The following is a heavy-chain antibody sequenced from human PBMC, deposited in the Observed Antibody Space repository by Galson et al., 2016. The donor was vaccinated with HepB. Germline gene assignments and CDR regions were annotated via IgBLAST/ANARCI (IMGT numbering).Heavy chain of an antibody. V-gene: IGHV1-18*01. CDR3: ARSGDGNWFES. CDR2: VSAANGDR. J-gene: IGHJ5*01. D-gene: IGHD2-21*02. CDR1: GYTFINYG. Sequence: SVKVSCKASGYTFINYGFSWVRQAPGQGLEWMGWVSAANGDRYYAQKFQGRVTVYTDTSTTTAYMELSSLRSDDTAVYYCARSGDGNWFESWGQGTLGTVSS.